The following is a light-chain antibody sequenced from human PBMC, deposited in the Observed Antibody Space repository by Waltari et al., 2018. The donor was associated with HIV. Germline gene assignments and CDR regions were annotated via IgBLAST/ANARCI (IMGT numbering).Light chain of an antibody. CDR1: RSAIGAYNS. J-gene: IGLJ1*01. V-gene: IGLV2-14*01. Sequence: QSALAQPASVSGSPGQSITFSCPGTRSAIGAYNSVSWYQKHPDKAPKVIIYRVKSRPSGVSDRFSGSKSGNTASLTISGLQAEDEADYYCSSYTTSNTYVFGRGTTVSVL. CDR2: RVK. CDR3: SSYTTSNTYV.